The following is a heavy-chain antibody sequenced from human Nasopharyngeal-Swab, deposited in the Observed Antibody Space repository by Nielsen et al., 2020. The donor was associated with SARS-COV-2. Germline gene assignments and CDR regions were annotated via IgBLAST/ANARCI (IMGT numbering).Heavy chain of an antibody. J-gene: IGHJ6*03. V-gene: IGHV1-3*01. CDR1: GYTFTSYA. D-gene: IGHD3-3*02. CDR3: ARLAPLKFYYYYMDV. CDR2: INAGNGNT. Sequence: ASVKVSCKASGYTFTSYAMHWVRQAPGQRLEWMGWINAGNGNTKYSQKFQGRVTITRDTSASTAYMELSSLRSGDTAVYYCARLAPLKFYYYYMDVWGKGTTVTVSS.